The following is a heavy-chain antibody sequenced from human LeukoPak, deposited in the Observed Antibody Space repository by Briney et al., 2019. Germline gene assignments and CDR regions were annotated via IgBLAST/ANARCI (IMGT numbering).Heavy chain of an antibody. CDR1: GVAFDSHG. Sequence: PGGSLRLSCAASGVAFDSHGMHWVRQAPGKGLVWVSRVKSDGSSTNYADSVKGRFTVSRDNAKNTLILQMNSLRAEDTAVYYCARGGSPPEALGDTFDVWGHGTLVTVSS. V-gene: IGHV3-74*01. CDR3: ARGGSPPEALGDTFDV. D-gene: IGHD1-26*01. J-gene: IGHJ3*01. CDR2: VKSDGSST.